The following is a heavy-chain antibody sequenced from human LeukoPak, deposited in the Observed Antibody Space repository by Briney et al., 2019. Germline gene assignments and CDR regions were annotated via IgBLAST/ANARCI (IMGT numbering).Heavy chain of an antibody. CDR1: GFTFSSYN. Sequence: GGSLGLSCAASGFTFSSYNMNWVRQAPGKGLEWVSDISSSGSTIYFADSVKGRFTISRDNAKNSLYLQMNSLRDEDTAVYYCARLEYYYVSGNYYKLFDYWGQGTLVTVCS. D-gene: IGHD3-10*01. J-gene: IGHJ4*02. CDR2: ISSSGSTI. V-gene: IGHV3-48*02. CDR3: ARLEYYYVSGNYYKLFDY.